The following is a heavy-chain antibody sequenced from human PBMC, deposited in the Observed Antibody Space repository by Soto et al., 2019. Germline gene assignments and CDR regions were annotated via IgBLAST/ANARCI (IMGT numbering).Heavy chain of an antibody. CDR2: IYWNDDE. CDR1: GFSVSTSGVG. V-gene: IGHV2-5*01. Sequence: QITLKESGPTLIKPTQTLTLTCTFSGFSVSTSGVGVGWIRQPPGKALEWLALIYWNDDERYSPSLKSRLTITKDTSKNQVVLTMTNMDPMDTATYYCAHRRGYYRGSSYFDYWGQGTLVTVSS. J-gene: IGHJ4*02. D-gene: IGHD1-26*01. CDR3: AHRRGYYRGSSYFDY.